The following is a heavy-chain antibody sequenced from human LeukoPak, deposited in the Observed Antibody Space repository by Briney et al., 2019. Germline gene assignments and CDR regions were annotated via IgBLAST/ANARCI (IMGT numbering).Heavy chain of an antibody. D-gene: IGHD6-13*01. CDR2: ISSSSSYT. CDR3: ARLYSSSWDWFDP. J-gene: IGHJ5*02. V-gene: IGHV3-11*06. CDR1: GFAFSDYY. Sequence: GGYLRLSCAASGFAFSDYYMSWIRQAPGKGLEWVSYISSSSSYTNYADSVKGRFTISRDNAKNSLYLQMNSLRAEDTAVYYCARLYSSSWDWFDPWGQGTLVTVSS.